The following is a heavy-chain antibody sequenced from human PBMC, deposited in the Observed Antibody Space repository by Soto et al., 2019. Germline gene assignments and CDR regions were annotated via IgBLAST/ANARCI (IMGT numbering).Heavy chain of an antibody. J-gene: IGHJ5*02. CDR3: ARKESYYDILTGYYSPWFDP. V-gene: IGHV1-69*01. D-gene: IGHD3-9*01. Sequence: QVQLVQSGAEVKKPGSSVKVSCKASGGTFSSYAISWVRQAPGQGLEWMGGIIPIFGTANYAQKFQGRVTITADESTSTAYMALSSLISQDTAVYYCARKESYYDILTGYYSPWFDPWVHGTLVTVSS. CDR2: IIPIFGTA. CDR1: GGTFSSYA.